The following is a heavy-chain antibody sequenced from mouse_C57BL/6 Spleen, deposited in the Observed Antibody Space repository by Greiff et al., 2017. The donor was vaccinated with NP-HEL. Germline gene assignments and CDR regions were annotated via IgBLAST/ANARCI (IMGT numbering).Heavy chain of an antibody. D-gene: IGHD2-4*01. CDR1: GYSITSGYD. CDR3: AREGYDYGFDY. V-gene: IGHV3-1*01. J-gene: IGHJ2*01. CDR2: ISYSGST. Sequence: EVKLVESGPGMVKPSQSLSLTCTVTGYSITSGYDWHWIRHFPGNKLEWMGYISYSGSTNYNPSLKSRISITHDTSKNHFFLKLNSVTTEDTATYYCAREGYDYGFDYWGQGTTLTVSS.